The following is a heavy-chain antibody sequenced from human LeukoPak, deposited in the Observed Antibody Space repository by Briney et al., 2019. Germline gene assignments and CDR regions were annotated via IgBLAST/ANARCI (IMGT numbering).Heavy chain of an antibody. V-gene: IGHV3-23*01. CDR2: ISGSGGST. D-gene: IGHD3-22*01. J-gene: IGHJ6*02. CDR3: AKADSSGYYPLYYYYGMDV. CDR1: GFTFSSYA. Sequence: GGSLRLSCAASGFTFSSYAMSWVRQAPGKGLEWVSAISGSGGSTYYADSVKGRFTISRDNSKNTLYLQMNSLRAEDTAVYYCAKADSSGYYPLYYYYGMDVWGQGTTVTVSS.